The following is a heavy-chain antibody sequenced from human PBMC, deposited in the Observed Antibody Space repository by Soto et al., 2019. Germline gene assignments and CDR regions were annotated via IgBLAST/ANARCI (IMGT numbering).Heavy chain of an antibody. V-gene: IGHV4-59*08. CDR2: IYYSGST. CDR1: GGSISSYY. D-gene: IGHD5-18*01. J-gene: IGHJ4*02. Sequence: QVQLQESGPGLVKPSETLSLTCTVSGGSISSYYWSWIRQPPGKGLEWIGYIYYSGSTNYNPSLKSRFTISVDTSKNQFSLKLSSVTAADTAVYYCARRYGYDFDYWGQGTLVTVSS. CDR3: ARRYGYDFDY.